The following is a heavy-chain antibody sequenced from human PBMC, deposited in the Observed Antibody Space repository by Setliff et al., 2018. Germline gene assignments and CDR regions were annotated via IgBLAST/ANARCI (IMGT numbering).Heavy chain of an antibody. Sequence: SETLSLTCAVSGVSINSLNWWTWVRQSPGKGLEWIGYIYHDGPSVHYNPSLKSRVTMSVDKSKNQFSLKLSSVTAADTAVYYCARAPRYFDPTGSYFDFWGQGTLVTVSS. CDR3: ARAPRYFDPTGSYFDF. D-gene: IGHD3-22*01. V-gene: IGHV4-4*02. J-gene: IGHJ4*02. CDR2: IYHDGPS. CDR1: GVSINSLNW.